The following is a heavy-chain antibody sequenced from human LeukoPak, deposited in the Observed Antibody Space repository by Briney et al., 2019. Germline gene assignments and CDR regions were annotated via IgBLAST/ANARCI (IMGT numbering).Heavy chain of an antibody. D-gene: IGHD5-18*01. CDR2: ISTDNGNT. Sequence: AASVKVSCKTSAYTFTDYGVSWVRQAPGQVLEWMGWISTDNGNTNYAQKFQGRVTMTTEESTSTAYMELRSLRSDDTAVYYCARVEGYKYGYGLLDYWGQGTLVTVSS. V-gene: IGHV1-18*04. J-gene: IGHJ4*02. CDR3: ARVEGYKYGYGLLDY. CDR1: AYTFTDYG.